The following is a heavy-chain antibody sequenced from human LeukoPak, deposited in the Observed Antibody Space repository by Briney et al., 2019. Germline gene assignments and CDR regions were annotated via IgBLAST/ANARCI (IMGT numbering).Heavy chain of an antibody. V-gene: IGHV4-61*02. CDR2: ISTSGNT. CDR1: GSGEPLNSGVYY. D-gene: IGHD5-24*01. Sequence: SETLSLTCSVSGSGEPLNSGVYYWSWVRQPAGKGLEWIGRISTSGNTVYSPSLKSRVTISMDTSKNQFSLELTSVTAADTAVYFCARETLRDGSFDFWGQGTLATVS. J-gene: IGHJ4*02. CDR3: ARETLRDGSFDF.